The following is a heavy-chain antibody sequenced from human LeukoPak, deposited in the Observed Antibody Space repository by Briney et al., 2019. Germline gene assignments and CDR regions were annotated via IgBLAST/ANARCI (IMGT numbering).Heavy chain of an antibody. CDR3: AKDYEPLVGVHRWGDWFDP. J-gene: IGHJ5*02. CDR2: ISGTGGSI. D-gene: IGHD1-26*01. Sequence: GGSLRLSCAASGFTFSTYAMTWVRQAPGKGLEWVLLISGTGGSIYYADSVKGRFTISRDNSKNTLYLQMNSLRAEDTAVYYCAKDYEPLVGVHRWGDWFDPWGQGTLVTVSS. V-gene: IGHV3-23*01. CDR1: GFTFSTYA.